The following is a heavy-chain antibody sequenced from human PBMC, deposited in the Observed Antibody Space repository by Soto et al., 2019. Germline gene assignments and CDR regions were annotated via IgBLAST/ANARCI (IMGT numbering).Heavy chain of an antibody. Sequence: GQGLEWVSTISGSGGSTYYADAVKGRFTISRDNSMGTLYLQMKSLRVEDTAIYYCAKEVSLGSTGGLGYWGQLNLFTVFS. D-gene: IGHD7-27*01. V-gene: IGHV3-23*01. CDR3: AKEVSLGSTGGLGY. CDR2: ISGSGGST. J-gene: IGHJ4*02.